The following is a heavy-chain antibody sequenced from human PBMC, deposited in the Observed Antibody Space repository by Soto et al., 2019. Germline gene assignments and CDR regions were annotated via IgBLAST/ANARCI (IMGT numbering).Heavy chain of an antibody. V-gene: IGHV4-59*08. J-gene: IGHJ4*02. CDR2: IYYAGST. Sequence: SETLSLTCTVSGGSISSYYWSWFRRPPGKGLEWIGYIYYAGSTSYNPSLNSRVSISLETSKKQFSLRLTSVTAADTAVYFCARLGDYSKAFDERGRRSVVTVSS. D-gene: IGHD2-21*01. CDR3: ARLGDYSKAFDE. CDR1: GGSISSYY.